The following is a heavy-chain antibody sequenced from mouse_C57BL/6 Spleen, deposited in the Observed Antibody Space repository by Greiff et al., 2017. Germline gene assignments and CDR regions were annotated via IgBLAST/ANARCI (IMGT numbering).Heavy chain of an antibody. J-gene: IGHJ4*01. CDR2: IRLKSDNYAT. Sequence: EVKLVESGGGLVQPGGSMKLSCVASGFAFSNYWMNWVRQSPEKGLEWVAQIRLKSDNYATHYAESVKGRFTISRDDSKSSVYLQMNNLRAEDTGIYYCTVAHVHYAMDYWGQGTSVTVSS. D-gene: IGHD6-5*01. V-gene: IGHV6-3*01. CDR1: GFAFSNYW. CDR3: TVAHVHYAMDY.